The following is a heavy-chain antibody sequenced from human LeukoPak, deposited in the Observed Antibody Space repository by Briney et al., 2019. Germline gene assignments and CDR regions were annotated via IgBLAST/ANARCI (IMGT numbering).Heavy chain of an antibody. CDR1: GFTFSSYA. CDR3: AKDVYYYDSSGYPLDH. CDR2: ISGSGGST. V-gene: IGHV3-23*01. Sequence: GGSLRLSCAASGFTFSSYAMSWVRQAPGKGLEWVSAISGSGGSTYYADSVKGRFTISRDNSKNTLYLQMNSLRAEDTAVYYCAKDVYYYDSSGYPLDHWGQGTLVTVSS. J-gene: IGHJ4*02. D-gene: IGHD3-22*01.